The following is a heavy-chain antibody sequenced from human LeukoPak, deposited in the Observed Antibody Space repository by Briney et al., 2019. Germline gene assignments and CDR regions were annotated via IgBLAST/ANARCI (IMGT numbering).Heavy chain of an antibody. CDR2: INHSGST. D-gene: IGHD2-2*01. Sequence: PSETLSLTCAVYGGSFSGYYWSWIRQPPGKGLEWIGEINHSGSTNYNPPLKSRVTISVDTSKNQFSLKLSSVTAADTAVYYCASGAEVVPAATPNYHYMDVWGKGTTDTVSS. CDR1: GGSFSGYY. J-gene: IGHJ6*03. CDR3: ASGAEVVPAATPNYHYMDV. V-gene: IGHV4-34*01.